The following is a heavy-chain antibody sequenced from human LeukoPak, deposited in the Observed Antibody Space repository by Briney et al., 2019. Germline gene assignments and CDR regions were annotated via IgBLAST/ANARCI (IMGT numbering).Heavy chain of an antibody. D-gene: IGHD6-6*01. Sequence: GGSLRLSCAASGFTFSTYSMNWVRQAPGKGLEWVSSISSSSSYIYYADSVKGRFTISRDNAKNSLYLQMDSLRAEDTAVYYCARSGSSSSFDYWGQGTLVTVPS. J-gene: IGHJ4*02. CDR3: ARSGSSSSFDY. CDR2: ISSSSSYI. CDR1: GFTFSTYS. V-gene: IGHV3-21*01.